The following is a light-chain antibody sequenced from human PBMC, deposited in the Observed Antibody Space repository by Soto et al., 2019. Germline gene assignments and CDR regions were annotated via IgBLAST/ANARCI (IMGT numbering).Light chain of an antibody. Sequence: EIVLTQSPGTLSLSPGERATLSCRASQSVNNNYLAWYQQKRGQAPRLLVYGASTRATGIPDMFSGSVSGTDFTLTISRLEPEDFAVYYCQQYGRSLTFGGGTKVEIK. V-gene: IGKV3-20*01. CDR2: GAS. CDR3: QQYGRSLT. CDR1: QSVNNNY. J-gene: IGKJ4*01.